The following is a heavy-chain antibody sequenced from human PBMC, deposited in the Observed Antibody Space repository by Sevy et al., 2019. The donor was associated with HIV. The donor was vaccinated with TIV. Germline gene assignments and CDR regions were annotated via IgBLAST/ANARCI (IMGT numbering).Heavy chain of an antibody. V-gene: IGHV3-49*03. CDR2: IRSKAYGGTT. J-gene: IGHJ4*02. CDR3: TRDLAQWPPTHFDY. D-gene: IGHD6-19*01. CDR1: GFTFGDYA. Sequence: GGSLRLSCTASGFTFGDYAMSWFRQAPGKGLEWVGFIRSKAYGGTTEDAASVKGRFTISRDDSKSIAYLQMNSLKTEDTAVYYCTRDLAQWPPTHFDYWGQGTLVTVSS.